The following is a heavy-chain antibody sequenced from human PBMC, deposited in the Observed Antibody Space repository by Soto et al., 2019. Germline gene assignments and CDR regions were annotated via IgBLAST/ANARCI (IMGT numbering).Heavy chain of an antibody. V-gene: IGHV4-30-2*01. D-gene: IGHD4-4*01. CDR3: ARGMTTVTTLDY. Sequence: QLQLQESGSGLVKPSQTLSLTCAVSGGSISSGGYFGSWIRPPTGKGLEGIGYISHSGSTYYNPSLKSRVTISVDKSKNQSSLKLSSVTAADTAVYYCARGMTTVTTLDYWGQGTLVTVSS. CDR1: GGSISSGGYF. CDR2: ISHSGST. J-gene: IGHJ4*02.